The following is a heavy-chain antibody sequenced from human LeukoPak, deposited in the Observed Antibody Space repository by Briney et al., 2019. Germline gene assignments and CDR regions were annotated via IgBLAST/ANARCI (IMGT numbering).Heavy chain of an antibody. J-gene: IGHJ4*02. CDR2: IYYSGST. V-gene: IGHV4-59*12. CDR3: ARGSLNRVITFGGVIVDDY. Sequence: SETLSLTCTVSGGSISSYYWSWIRQPPGKGLEWIGYIYYSGSTNYDPSLKSRVTMSVDTSNNQFSLSLSSVTAADTAVYYCARGSLNRVITFGGVIVDDYWGQGTLVTVSS. CDR1: GGSISSYY. D-gene: IGHD3-16*02.